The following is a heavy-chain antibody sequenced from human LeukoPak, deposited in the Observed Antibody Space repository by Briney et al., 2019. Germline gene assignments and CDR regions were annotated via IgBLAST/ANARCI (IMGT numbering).Heavy chain of an antibody. CDR2: ISSSSSYI. CDR3: ARDSFIRNDVVYYYYGMDV. J-gene: IGHJ6*02. CDR1: GFTFSSYS. V-gene: IGHV3-21*01. Sequence: PGGSLRLSCAASGFTFSSYSMNWVRQAPGKGLEWVSSISSSSSYIYCADSVKGRFTISRDNAKNSLYLQMNSLRAEDTAVYYCARDSFIRNDVVYYYYGMDVWGQGTTVTVSS. D-gene: IGHD1-1*01.